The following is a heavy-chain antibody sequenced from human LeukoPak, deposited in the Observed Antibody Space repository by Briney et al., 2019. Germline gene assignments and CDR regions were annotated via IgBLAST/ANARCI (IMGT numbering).Heavy chain of an antibody. D-gene: IGHD3-16*02. CDR3: ARDLGVVVGDNWFDP. J-gene: IGHJ5*02. V-gene: IGHV4-34*01. Sequence: SETLSLTCAVYGGSFSGYYWSWIRQPPEKGLEWIGEINHSGSTNYNPSLKSRVTISVDTSKNQFSLKLSSVTAADTAVYYCARDLGVVVGDNWFDPWGQGTLVTVSS. CDR2: INHSGST. CDR1: GGSFSGYY.